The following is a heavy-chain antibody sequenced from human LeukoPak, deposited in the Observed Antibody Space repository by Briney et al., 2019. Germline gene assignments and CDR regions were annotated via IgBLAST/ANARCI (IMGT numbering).Heavy chain of an antibody. Sequence: GGSLRLSCAASGFTFSKYWMLWVRQAPGKGLESVSRINTDGTVTTYADSVKGRFTVSRDNADSTMFLQMNSVRDEVTAVYYCATKQWLAPPPDSWGQGTPVTVSS. V-gene: IGHV3-74*01. D-gene: IGHD6-19*01. CDR3: ATKQWLAPPPDS. J-gene: IGHJ4*02. CDR2: INTDGTVT. CDR1: GFTFSKYW.